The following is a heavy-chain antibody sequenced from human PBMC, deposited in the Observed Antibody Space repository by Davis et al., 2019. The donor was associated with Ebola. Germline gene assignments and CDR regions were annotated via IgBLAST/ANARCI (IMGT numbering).Heavy chain of an antibody. Sequence: MPSETLSLTCTVSGGSISSYYWSWIRQPPGKGLEWIGYIYYSGNTYYNPSLESRVTISIDTSKNQFSLKLSSVTAADTAVYFCARQGCSSSSCSLGYYYYYGMDVWGQGTTVTVSS. CDR3: ARQGCSSSSCSLGYYYYYGMDV. CDR1: GGSISSYY. D-gene: IGHD2-15*01. J-gene: IGHJ6*02. CDR2: IYYSGNT. V-gene: IGHV4-59*08.